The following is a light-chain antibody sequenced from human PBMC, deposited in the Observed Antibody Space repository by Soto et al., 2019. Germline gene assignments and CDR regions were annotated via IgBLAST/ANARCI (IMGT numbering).Light chain of an antibody. CDR2: KAS. J-gene: IGKJ1*01. CDR1: QNVGDR. V-gene: IGKV1-12*01. Sequence: DIQMTQSPSSVSASEGDSLTITCLASQNVGDRLAWYQQKLGKAPQLLIQKASILQPGIPSRFSGSGSATYFTLTISSLPPEDFATYYCQQSYSTRRTFGQGTKVDI. CDR3: QQSYSTRRT.